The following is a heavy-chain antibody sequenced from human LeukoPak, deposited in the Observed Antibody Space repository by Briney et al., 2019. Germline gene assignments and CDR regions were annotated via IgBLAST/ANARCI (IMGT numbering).Heavy chain of an antibody. CDR2: IRYDGSNK. V-gene: IGHV3-30*02. J-gene: IGHJ4*02. CDR1: GFTFSSYG. D-gene: IGHD5-12*01. Sequence: GGSLRLSCAASGFTFSSYGMHWVRQAPGKGLEWVAFIRYDGSNKYYADSVKGRFTISRDNSKNTLYLQMNSLRAEDTAVYYCARIRYSGYVDFDYWGQGTLVTVSS. CDR3: ARIRYSGYVDFDY.